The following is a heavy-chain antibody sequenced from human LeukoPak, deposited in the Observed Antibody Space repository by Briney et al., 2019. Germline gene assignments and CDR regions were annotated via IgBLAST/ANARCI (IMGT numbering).Heavy chain of an antibody. CDR1: GYTFTGYY. V-gene: IGHV1-18*04. Sequence: ASVKVSCKASGYTFTGYYMHWVRQAPGQGLEWMGWISAYNGNTNYAQKLQGRVTMTTDTSTSTAYMELRSLRSDDTAVYYCARVEGYYDSSGYPDYWGQGTLVTVSS. D-gene: IGHD3-22*01. CDR3: ARVEGYYDSSGYPDY. CDR2: ISAYNGNT. J-gene: IGHJ4*02.